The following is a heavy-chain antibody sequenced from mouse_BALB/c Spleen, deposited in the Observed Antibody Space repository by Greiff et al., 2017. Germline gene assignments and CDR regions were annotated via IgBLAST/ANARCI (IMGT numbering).Heavy chain of an antibody. CDR1: GYTFSSYW. D-gene: IGHD1-1*01. Sequence: QVQLQQSGAELMKPGASVKISCTATGYTFSSYWIEWVKQRPGHGLEWIVEILPGSGSTNYNEKFKGKATFTADTSSNKAYMQLSSLTSEDSAVYYCARDGSSARDFDVWGAGTTVTVAA. J-gene: IGHJ1*01. CDR2: ILPGSGST. CDR3: ARDGSSARDFDV. V-gene: IGHV1-9*01.